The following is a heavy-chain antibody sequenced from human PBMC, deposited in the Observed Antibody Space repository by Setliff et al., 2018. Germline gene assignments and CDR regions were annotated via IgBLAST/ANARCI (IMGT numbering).Heavy chain of an antibody. CDR2: ISAYNGNT. J-gene: IGHJ4*02. Sequence: ASVKVSCKASGYTFTSYAFSWVRQAPGQGLEWMGWISAYNGNTNYAQKFQGRVTMTTDTSTSTAYMELRSLRSDETAVYYCARVSEAAAAGFDYWGQGTLVTVSS. V-gene: IGHV1-18*01. D-gene: IGHD6-13*01. CDR3: ARVSEAAAAGFDY. CDR1: GYTFTSYA.